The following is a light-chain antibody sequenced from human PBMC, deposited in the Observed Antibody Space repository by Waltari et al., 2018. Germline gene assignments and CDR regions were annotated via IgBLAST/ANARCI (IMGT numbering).Light chain of an antibody. V-gene: IGLV2-14*03. CDR3: SSYSNTNTPYVVLL. J-gene: IGLJ2*01. CDR1: SSDMSGSRF. CDR2: DVS. Sequence: QSALTQPASVSGSPGQSITISCTGTSSDMSGSRFVSWYQQHPGKAPKLMIYDVSNRPSGVSDRFSGSKSGNTASLTISGLQAEDEADYYCSSYSNTNTPYVVLLFGGGTKLTVL.